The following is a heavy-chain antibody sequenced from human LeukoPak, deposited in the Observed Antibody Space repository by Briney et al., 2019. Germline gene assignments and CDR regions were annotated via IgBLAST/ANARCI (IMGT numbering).Heavy chain of an antibody. J-gene: IGHJ4*02. Sequence: PSETLSLTCTVSGGSISTYYWSWIRLPPGKGLEWIGYIYYSGSTNYSPSLKSRVTISVDTSKNQFSLKLSSVTEADTAVYYCARDSTDYYGSGSFSYDYWGQGTLVTVSS. D-gene: IGHD3-10*01. CDR2: IYYSGST. CDR3: ARDSTDYYGSGSFSYDY. V-gene: IGHV4-59*01. CDR1: GGSISTYY.